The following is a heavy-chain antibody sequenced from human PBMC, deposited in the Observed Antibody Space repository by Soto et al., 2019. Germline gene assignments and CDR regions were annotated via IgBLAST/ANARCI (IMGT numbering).Heavy chain of an antibody. CDR3: ARTSLADNWWFDP. CDR1: GGSISSGDYY. D-gene: IGHD1-1*01. CDR2: IYYSGST. V-gene: IGHV4-30-4*01. Sequence: SGTLSLTCTVSGGSISSGDYYWSWIRQPPGKGLEWIGYIYYSGSTYYNPSLKSRVTISVDTSKNQFSLKLSSVTAADTAVYYCARTSLADNWWFDPWGQGTLVTVSS. J-gene: IGHJ5*02.